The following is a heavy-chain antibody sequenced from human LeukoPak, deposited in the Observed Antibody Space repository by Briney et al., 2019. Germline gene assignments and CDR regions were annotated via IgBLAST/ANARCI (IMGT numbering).Heavy chain of an antibody. D-gene: IGHD3-22*01. CDR2: INPNSGGT. Sequence: ASVKVSCKASGYTSTGYYMHWVRQAPGQGLEWMGWINPNSGGTNYAQKFQGRVTMTRDTSISTAYMELSRLRSDDTAVYYCARDGDYYDSSGYYDVWGKGTTVTISS. V-gene: IGHV1-2*02. J-gene: IGHJ6*04. CDR1: GYTSTGYY. CDR3: ARDGDYYDSSGYYDV.